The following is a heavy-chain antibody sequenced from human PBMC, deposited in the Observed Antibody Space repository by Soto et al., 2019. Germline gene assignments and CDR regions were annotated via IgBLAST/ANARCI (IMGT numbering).Heavy chain of an antibody. CDR2: ISYDGSNK. J-gene: IGHJ6*02. CDR3: AKILQFRDYAYYYYGMEV. D-gene: IGHD4-17*01. CDR1: GFTFSSCG. Sequence: GGALRLSCAASGFTFSSCGMHWVRQAPGKGLEWVAVISYDGSNKYYADSVKGRFTISRDNSKNTLYLQMNSLRAEDTAVYYCAKILQFRDYAYYYYGMEVWGQGTTVTVSS. V-gene: IGHV3-30*18.